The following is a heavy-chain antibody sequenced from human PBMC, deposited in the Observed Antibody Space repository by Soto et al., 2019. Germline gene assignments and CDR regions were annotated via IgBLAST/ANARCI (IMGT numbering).Heavy chain of an antibody. CDR1: DGSISSGGYY. Sequence: QVQLQESGPGLVKPSQTLSLTCTVSDGSISSGGYYWSWIRQHPGKGLEWIGYIYYSGSTYYNPSLKSRVTISVDTSKNQFSLKLSSVTAVDTAVYYCARGGDYGDYGAFDIWGQGTMVTVSS. V-gene: IGHV4-31*03. J-gene: IGHJ3*02. CDR3: ARGGDYGDYGAFDI. D-gene: IGHD4-17*01. CDR2: IYYSGST.